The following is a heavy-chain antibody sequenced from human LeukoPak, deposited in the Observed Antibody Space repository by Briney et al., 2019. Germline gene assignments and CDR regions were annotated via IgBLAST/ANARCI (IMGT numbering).Heavy chain of an antibody. Sequence: SETLFLTCTVSGGSISSYYWSWIRQPPGKGLEWIGYIYYSGSTNYNPSLKSRVTISVDTSKNQFSLKLSSVTAADTAVYYCARGMSGWYTYWGQGALVTVSS. D-gene: IGHD6-19*01. CDR1: GGSISSYY. CDR3: ARGMSGWYTY. V-gene: IGHV4-59*01. CDR2: IYYSGST. J-gene: IGHJ4*02.